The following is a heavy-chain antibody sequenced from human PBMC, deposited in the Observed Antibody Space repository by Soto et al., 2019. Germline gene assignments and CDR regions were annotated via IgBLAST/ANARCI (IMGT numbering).Heavy chain of an antibody. CDR3: ARYRREAVAGYTLDN. Sequence: PSETLSLTCTVSGGSISSNYWTWIRQPPGKGLGWIGYVYNSGSTNYNPSLKSRVTISEDTSKSQFSLKVNSVTAADTAVYYCARYRREAVAGYTLDNWGQGILVTVSS. V-gene: IGHV4-59*01. J-gene: IGHJ4*02. CDR2: VYNSGST. D-gene: IGHD6-13*01. CDR1: GGSISSNY.